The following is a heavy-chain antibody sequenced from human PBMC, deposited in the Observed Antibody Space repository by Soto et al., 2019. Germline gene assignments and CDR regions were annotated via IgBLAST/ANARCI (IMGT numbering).Heavy chain of an antibody. V-gene: IGHV3-9*01. CDR2: MYSSGDV. D-gene: IGHD1-1*01. J-gene: IGHJ6*02. CDR1: GFALRDSA. Sequence: VQLVESGGALVQPGGSLRLSCATSGFALRDSAMHWVRQVSGGGLQWVSGMYSSGDVGYAGSVRGRFTMSRDVARNALFLQMSSLTADDTALYYLLNDNLAGGAAVWGHGTTVTVSS. CDR3: LNDNLAGGAAV.